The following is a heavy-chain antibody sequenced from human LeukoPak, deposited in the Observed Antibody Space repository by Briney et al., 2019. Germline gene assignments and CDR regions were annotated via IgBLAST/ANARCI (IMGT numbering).Heavy chain of an antibody. CDR3: ARGHSSVVTAIPYYFDY. CDR1: GGSFSGYY. V-gene: IGHV4-34*01. D-gene: IGHD2-21*02. CDR2: IDHSGNT. J-gene: IGHJ4*02. Sequence: SETLSLTCAVYGGSFSGYYWSWIRQPPGKGLEWIGEIDHSGNTNYNPSLKSRVTISVDTSKNQFSLKLSSVTAADTAVYYCARGHSSVVTAIPYYFDYWGQGTLVTVSS.